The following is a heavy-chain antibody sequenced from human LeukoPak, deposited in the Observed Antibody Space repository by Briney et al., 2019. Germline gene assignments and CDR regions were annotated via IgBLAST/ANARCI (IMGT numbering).Heavy chain of an antibody. CDR3: AKDLGRIAAAGFDY. V-gene: IGHV3-30*18. CDR1: GYTFINYG. J-gene: IGHJ4*02. D-gene: IGHD6-13*01. Sequence: PGRSLRLSCAASGYTFINYGMHWVRQAPGKGLEWVAVIWYGGSNKYYADSVKGRFTISRDNSKNTLYLQMNSLRAEDTAVYYCAKDLGRIAAAGFDYWGQGTLVTVSS. CDR2: IWYGGSNK.